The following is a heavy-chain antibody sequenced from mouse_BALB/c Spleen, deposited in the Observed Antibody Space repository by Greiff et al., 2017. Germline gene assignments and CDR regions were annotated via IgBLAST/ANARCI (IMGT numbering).Heavy chain of an antibody. D-gene: IGHD1-1*01. CDR3: TATTVVATRDYAMDY. CDR1: GFTFSSYW. J-gene: IGHJ4*01. CDR2: IRLKSDNYAT. Sequence: EVQLQQSGGGLVQPGGSMKLSCVASGFTFSSYWMSWVRQSPEKGLEWVAEIRLKSDNYATHYAESVKGKFTISRDDSKSRLYLQMNSLRAEDTGIYYCTATTVVATRDYAMDYWGQGTSVTVSS. V-gene: IGHV6-6*02.